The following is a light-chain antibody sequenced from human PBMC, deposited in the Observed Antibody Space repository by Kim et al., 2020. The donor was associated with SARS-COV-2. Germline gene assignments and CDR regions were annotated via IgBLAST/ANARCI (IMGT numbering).Light chain of an antibody. V-gene: IGKV3-20*01. CDR2: GAS. Sequence: LSPGERATRSCRASQSISSNSLAWYQQKPGQAPRLLLYGASSRATGIPDRFSGSGSGTDFTLTLSSLEPEDFAVYYCQQYGTSPYTFGQGTKLEI. J-gene: IGKJ2*01. CDR1: QSISSNS. CDR3: QQYGTSPYT.